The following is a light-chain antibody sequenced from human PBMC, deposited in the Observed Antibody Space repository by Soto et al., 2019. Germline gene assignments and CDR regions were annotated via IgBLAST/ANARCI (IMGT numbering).Light chain of an antibody. CDR3: EQYGSPPWM. J-gene: IGKJ1*01. Sequence: PGERAARSCGASQSVSSNYLAWYQQKPGLAPRLLIYDASRRATGIPDRFSGSGSGADFILSICRLEPEDLAVYYCEQYGSPPWMVGQGTKVDIK. CDR1: QSVSSNY. V-gene: IGKV3D-20*01. CDR2: DAS.